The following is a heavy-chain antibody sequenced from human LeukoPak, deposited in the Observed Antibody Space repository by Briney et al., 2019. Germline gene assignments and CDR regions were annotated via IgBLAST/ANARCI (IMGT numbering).Heavy chain of an antibody. CDR2: ISWNSGSI. CDR3: AKEVAAAGARYYFDY. Sequence: PGGSLRLSCAASGFTFDDYAMHWVRQAPGKGLEWVSGISWNSGSIGYADSVKGRFTISRDNAKNSLYLQMNSLRAEDTALYYCAKEVAAAGARYYFDYWGQGTLVTVSS. CDR1: GFTFDDYA. V-gene: IGHV3-9*01. J-gene: IGHJ4*02. D-gene: IGHD6-13*01.